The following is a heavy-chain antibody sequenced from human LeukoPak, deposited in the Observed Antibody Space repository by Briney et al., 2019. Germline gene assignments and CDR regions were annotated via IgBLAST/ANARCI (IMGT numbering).Heavy chain of an antibody. CDR2: IYYSGST. V-gene: IGHV4-30-4*01. D-gene: IGHD3-9*01. CDR1: GGSISSGDYY. Sequence: PSETLSLTCTVSGGSISSGDYYWSWIRQPPGKGLEWIGYIYYSGSTYYNPSLKGRVTISVDTSKNQFSLKLSSVTAADTAVYYCARAALGRYFDWLRPLDYWGQGTLVTVSS. J-gene: IGHJ4*02. CDR3: ARAALGRYFDWLRPLDY.